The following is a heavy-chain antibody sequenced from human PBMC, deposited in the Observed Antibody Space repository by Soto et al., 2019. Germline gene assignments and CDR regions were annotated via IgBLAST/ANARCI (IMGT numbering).Heavy chain of an antibody. J-gene: IGHJ3*02. V-gene: IGHV3-23*01. CDR1: HYTWRTDA. CDR3: ARDQPLYHRPPDI. D-gene: IGHD2-2*02. Sequence: RALMLAGAGCHYTWRTDAFRLVREAPGKGVEWVSAIHNSGDNTYSGESVKGRFTISRDNDKNSLFLQMNSLRTEDTAVHHCARDQPLYHRPPDISRQGTMVT. CDR2: IHNSGDNT.